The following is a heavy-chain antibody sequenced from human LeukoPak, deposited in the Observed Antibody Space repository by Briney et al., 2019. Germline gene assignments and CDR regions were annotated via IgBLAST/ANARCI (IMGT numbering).Heavy chain of an antibody. D-gene: IGHD6-6*01. CDR3: ARYSSSSGGASYYLDY. J-gene: IGHJ4*01. CDR1: GFTFSSYW. Sequence: GGSLRLSCAASGFTFSSYWMHWVRQAPGKGLVWVSRINSDGSSTSYADSVKGRFTISRDNAKNTLFLQINGLRAEDTAVYYCARYSSSSGGASYYLDYWGHGTLVTVSS. V-gene: IGHV3-74*01. CDR2: INSDGSST.